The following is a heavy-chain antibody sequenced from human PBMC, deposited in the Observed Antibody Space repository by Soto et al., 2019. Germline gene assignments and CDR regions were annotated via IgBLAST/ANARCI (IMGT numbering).Heavy chain of an antibody. D-gene: IGHD6-13*01. CDR3: ARSEKPRIPGYSSRYFDY. Sequence: QVQLVESGGGVVQPGRSLRLSCAPSGFTFSPYGMHWVRQAPGKGLEWVAVIVNDASYKYEADSVKGRFTISRDNSKNTLYLQMDSLRVEDTAVYYCARSEKPRIPGYSSRYFDYWGQGTLVTVSS. J-gene: IGHJ4*02. CDR2: IVNDASYK. V-gene: IGHV3-33*01. CDR1: GFTFSPYG.